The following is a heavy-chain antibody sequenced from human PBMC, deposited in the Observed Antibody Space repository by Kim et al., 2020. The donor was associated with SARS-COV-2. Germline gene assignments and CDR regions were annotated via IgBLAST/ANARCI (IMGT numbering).Heavy chain of an antibody. V-gene: IGHV3-7*01. D-gene: IGHD3-22*01. CDR3: ARDQNYNPTSDYFYDAFDN. CDR2: INDQGGVA. CDR1: GFPFSNYW. Sequence: GGSLRLSCAASGFPFSNYWMTWVRQAPGRGLEWVANINDQGGVAYYVDSLRGRFTISRDNAKKSLYLHMNSLRAEDTAVYYCARDQNYNPTSDYFYDAFDNW. J-gene: IGHJ3*02.